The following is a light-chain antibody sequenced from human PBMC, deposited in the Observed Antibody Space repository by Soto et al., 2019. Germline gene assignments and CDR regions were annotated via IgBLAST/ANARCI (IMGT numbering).Light chain of an antibody. Sequence: DIQMTQSPSSLSASVGDKVTITCRAGLSISIFLNWIQHKPGEAPKPVIFAASSLHSGVPSRFSGSGSGTNFTLTISSLQPEDFAIYYCQQSFSLPFNFGPGTKVDIK. J-gene: IGKJ3*01. V-gene: IGKV1-39*01. CDR1: LSISIF. CDR2: AAS. CDR3: QQSFSLPFN.